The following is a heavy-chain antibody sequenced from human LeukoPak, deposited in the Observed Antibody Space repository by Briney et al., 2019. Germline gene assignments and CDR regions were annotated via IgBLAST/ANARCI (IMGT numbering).Heavy chain of an antibody. CDR2: IKSDGTEN. V-gene: IGHV3-7*01. Sequence: GGSLRLSCAASGFTFSSYWMSWLRQVPGKGLEWVANIKSDGTENDYVDSVKGRFTISRDNAKNSLFLQMDSLRAEDTALYYCARERGYTYGYSWFDPWGQGTLVTVSS. D-gene: IGHD5-18*01. CDR3: ARERGYTYGYSWFDP. CDR1: GFTFSSYW. J-gene: IGHJ5*02.